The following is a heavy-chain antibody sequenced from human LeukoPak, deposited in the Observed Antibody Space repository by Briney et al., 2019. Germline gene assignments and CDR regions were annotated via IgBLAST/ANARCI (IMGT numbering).Heavy chain of an antibody. Sequence: SETLSLTCAVYGGSFSGYYWSWIRQPPGKGLEWIGEINHSGSTNYNPSLKSRVTISVDTSKNQFSLKLSSVTAADTAVYYCARAGAPMVNTAMVPYYFDYWGQGTLVTVSS. CDR1: GGSFSGYY. J-gene: IGHJ4*02. CDR2: INHSGST. D-gene: IGHD5-18*01. V-gene: IGHV4-34*09. CDR3: ARAGAPMVNTAMVPYYFDY.